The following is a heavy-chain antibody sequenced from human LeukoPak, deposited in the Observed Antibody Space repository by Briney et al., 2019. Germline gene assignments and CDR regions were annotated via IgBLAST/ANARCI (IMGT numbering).Heavy chain of an antibody. J-gene: IGHJ4*02. CDR2: ISDSSSYI. Sequence: GGSLRLSCAASGFTFSNYNMDWVRQAPGKGLEWVSSISDSSSYIYYADSVKGRFTISRDNAKNSLYLQMNSLRAEDTAVYYCAREHYYDSSGYPDYWGQGTLVTVSS. D-gene: IGHD3-22*01. CDR1: GFTFSNYN. CDR3: AREHYYDSSGYPDY. V-gene: IGHV3-21*01.